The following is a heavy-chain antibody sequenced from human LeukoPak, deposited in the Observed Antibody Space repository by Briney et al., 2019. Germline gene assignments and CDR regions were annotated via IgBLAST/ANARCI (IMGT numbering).Heavy chain of an antibody. J-gene: IGHJ4*02. Sequence: GGSLRLSCAASGFTFSNYAMNWVRQAPGKGLEWVSGISGSDGSTYYADSAKGRFTISRDNSKNTLYLQMNSLRAEDTAGFYCAKSNDWSGMYYFDYWGQGTLVTVSS. V-gene: IGHV3-23*01. CDR3: AKSNDWSGMYYFDY. CDR1: GFTFSNYA. CDR2: ISGSDGST. D-gene: IGHD3-9*01.